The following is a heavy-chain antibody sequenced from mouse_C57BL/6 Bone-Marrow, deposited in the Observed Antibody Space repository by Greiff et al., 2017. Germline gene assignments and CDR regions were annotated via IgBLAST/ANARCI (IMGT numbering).Heavy chain of an antibody. CDR3: ARHGGSSYGDY. CDR1: GFTFSDYY. CDR2: ISNGGGST. Sequence: EVQGVESGGGLVQPGGSLKLSCAASGFTFSDYYMYWVRQTPEKRLEWVAYISNGGGSTYYPDTVKGRFTISRDNAKNTLYLQMSRLKSEDTAMYYCARHGGSSYGDYWGQGTTLTVSS. J-gene: IGHJ2*01. D-gene: IGHD1-1*01. V-gene: IGHV5-12*01.